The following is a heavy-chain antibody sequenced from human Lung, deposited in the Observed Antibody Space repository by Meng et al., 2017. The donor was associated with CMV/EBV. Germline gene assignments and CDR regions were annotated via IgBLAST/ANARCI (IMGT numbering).Heavy chain of an antibody. CDR3: ARVGGYCSSTSCDNWFDP. CDR2: INHSGST. J-gene: IGHJ5*02. V-gene: IGHV4-34*01. CDR1: GSFSGYY. D-gene: IGHD2-2*01. Sequence: GSFSGYYGSWIRQTPGKGLEWIGEINHSGSTNYNPSLKSRVTISVDTSKNQFSLKLSSVTAADTAVYYCARVGGYCSSTSCDNWFDPWGQGTLVTVSS.